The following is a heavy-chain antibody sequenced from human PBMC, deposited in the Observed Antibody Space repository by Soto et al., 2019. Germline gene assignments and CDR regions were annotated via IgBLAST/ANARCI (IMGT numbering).Heavy chain of an antibody. D-gene: IGHD3-22*01. J-gene: IGHJ4*02. Sequence: ASLKVSCKASGGTFSSYAISWVRQAPGQGLEWMGGIIPIFGTANYAQKFQGRVTITADESTSTAYMELSSLRSEDTAVYYCATNPYYDSSGYIDYWGQGTRVTVS. CDR2: IIPIFGTA. CDR1: GGTFSSYA. CDR3: ATNPYYDSSGYIDY. V-gene: IGHV1-69*13.